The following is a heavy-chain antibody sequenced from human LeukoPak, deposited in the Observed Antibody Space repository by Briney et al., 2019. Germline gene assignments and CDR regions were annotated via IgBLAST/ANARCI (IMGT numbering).Heavy chain of an antibody. CDR2: INPSGGST. J-gene: IGHJ3*02. CDR1: GYTFTSYY. Sequence: ASVKVSCKASGYTFTSYYMHWVRQAPGQGLEWMGIINPSGGSTSYAQKFQGRVTMTRDTSTSTVYMELSSLRSEDTAVYYCARDLPFYSGGPRGAFDIWGQGTMVTVSS. D-gene: IGHD6-19*01. CDR3: ARDLPFYSGGPRGAFDI. V-gene: IGHV1-46*01.